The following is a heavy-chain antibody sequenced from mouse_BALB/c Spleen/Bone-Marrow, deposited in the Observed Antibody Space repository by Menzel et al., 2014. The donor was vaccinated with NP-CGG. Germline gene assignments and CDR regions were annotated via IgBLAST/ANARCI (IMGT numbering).Heavy chain of an antibody. J-gene: IGHJ4*01. CDR2: ISSGSSTI. V-gene: IGHV5-17*02. CDR3: ARIGRARGYAMDY. D-gene: IGHD3-3*01. CDR1: GITFRNFG. Sequence: EVQLVESGGGLVQPGGSRKPSCAASGITFRNFGMHWVRQAPEKGLEWVAYISSGSSTIYYADTLKGRFTISRDNPKNTLFLQMTSLRSEDTAMYYCARIGRARGYAMDYWGQGTSVTVSS.